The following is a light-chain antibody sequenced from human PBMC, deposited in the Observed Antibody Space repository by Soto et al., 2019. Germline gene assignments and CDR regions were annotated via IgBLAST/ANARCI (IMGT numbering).Light chain of an antibody. CDR3: SSYTTSSTRV. J-gene: IGLJ1*01. Sequence: QSALTQPASVSGSPGQSNTISCTGTSSDVGAYDFVSWYQQHPDKAPKLMIYEVRNRPSGVSNRFSGSKSVNTATLTISGLQAEDEADYYCSSYTTSSTRVFGTGTKLTVL. CDR1: SSDVGAYDF. V-gene: IGLV2-14*03. CDR2: EVR.